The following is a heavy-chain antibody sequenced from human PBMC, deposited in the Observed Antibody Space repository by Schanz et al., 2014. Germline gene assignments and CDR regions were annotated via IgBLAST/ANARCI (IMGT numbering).Heavy chain of an antibody. D-gene: IGHD3-9*01. V-gene: IGHV1-18*01. CDR2: ISAFDDKT. CDR1: GYTFTSYD. CDR3: ARETTISTGGAFDV. Sequence: QVQLVQSGAEVKKPGASVRLSCEASGYTFTSYDINWVRQAPGQGPEWMGWISAFDDKTDYAQNFQGRLIMTTDTSTTTVYMELRGLRSDDTAVYYCARETTISTGGAFDVWGQGTMVTVSS. J-gene: IGHJ3*01.